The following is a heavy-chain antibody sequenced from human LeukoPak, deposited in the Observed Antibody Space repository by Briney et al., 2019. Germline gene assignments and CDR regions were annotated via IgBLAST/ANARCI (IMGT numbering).Heavy chain of an antibody. V-gene: IGHV4-34*01. CDR1: GGSFSGYY. CDR3: ARGRKYTSGYRVTELGSGYSDY. CDR2: INHSGST. J-gene: IGHJ4*02. D-gene: IGHD5-18*01. Sequence: SETLSLTCAVYGGSFSGYYWSWIRQPPGKGLEWIGEINHSGSTNYNPSLKSRVTISVDTSKNQFSLRLTSVTAADTAVYYCARGRKYTSGYRVTELGSGYSDYWGQGTLVTVSS.